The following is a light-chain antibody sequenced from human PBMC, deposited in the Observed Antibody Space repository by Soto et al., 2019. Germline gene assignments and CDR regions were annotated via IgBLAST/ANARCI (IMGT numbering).Light chain of an antibody. CDR2: DAS. CDR3: QQRSQWTRT. J-gene: IGKJ1*01. V-gene: IGKV3-11*01. Sequence: EIVLTQSPATLSLSPGERAILSCRASQSGPIDLAWYQQKPGQAPRLLIFDASKRATAIPGRFSGDGSGTDFTLTINRPEPGDFAIYYCQQRSQWTRTFGQGTKVEI. CDR1: QSGPID.